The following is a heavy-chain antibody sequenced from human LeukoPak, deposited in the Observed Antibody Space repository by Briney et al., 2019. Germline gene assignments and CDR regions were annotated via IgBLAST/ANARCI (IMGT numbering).Heavy chain of an antibody. Sequence: GGSLRLSCAASGFTFSSYSMNWVRQAPGKGLEWVSSISSSSSYIYYADSVKGRFTISRDNAKNSLYLQMNSLRAEDTAVYYCARVNYDSSGYYLYYFGYWGQGTLVTVSS. CDR1: GFTFSSYS. D-gene: IGHD3-22*01. J-gene: IGHJ4*02. CDR3: ARVNYDSSGYYLYYFGY. V-gene: IGHV3-21*01. CDR2: ISSSSSYI.